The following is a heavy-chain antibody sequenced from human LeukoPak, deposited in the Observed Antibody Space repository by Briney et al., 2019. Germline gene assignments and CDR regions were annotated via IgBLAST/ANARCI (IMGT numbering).Heavy chain of an antibody. D-gene: IGHD4-23*01. CDR1: GFSFTSHG. Sequence: GGSLRLSCAASGFSFTSHGMHWVRQAPGEGLEWVAVIWYDGTNKYYADSVKGRFTISRDTSNNMLYLQMNSLRAEDTAVYYCARVSESGNSDYWGQGTLVTASS. V-gene: IGHV3-33*01. CDR2: IWYDGTNK. J-gene: IGHJ4*02. CDR3: ARVSESGNSDY.